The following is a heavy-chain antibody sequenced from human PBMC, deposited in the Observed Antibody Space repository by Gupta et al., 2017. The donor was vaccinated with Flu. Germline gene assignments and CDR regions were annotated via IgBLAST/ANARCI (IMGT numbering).Heavy chain of an antibody. CDR2: ISGSGGST. J-gene: IGHJ4*02. CDR1: GFTFSSYA. V-gene: IGHV3-23*01. CDR3: AKEADREPGVRWGYDY. Sequence: EVQLLESGGGLVQPGGSLRLSCAASGFTFSSYAMRWVRPAPGKGLEWGSAISGSGGSTYYADSVKGRFTISRDNSKNTLYLQMNSLRAEDTAVYYCAKEADREPGVRWGYDYWGQGTLVTVSS. D-gene: IGHD1-14*01.